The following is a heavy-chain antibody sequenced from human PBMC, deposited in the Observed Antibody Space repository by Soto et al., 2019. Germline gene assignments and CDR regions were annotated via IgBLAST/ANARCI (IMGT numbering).Heavy chain of an antibody. CDR2: IYYTGKT. V-gene: IGHV4-31*03. CDR1: GGAMSSGGYF. J-gene: IGHJ3*02. D-gene: IGHD3-22*01. CDR3: ARARKYYDRGGYGAFDR. Sequence: TLSLTFNFSGGAMSSGGYFYNWIRQHPGKGLEWIGYIYYTGKTYYNPSLRSRLTISVDTAKNQVSLSLDSVNAADTAVYYCARARKYYDRGGYGAFDRWGQGTKVSVSS.